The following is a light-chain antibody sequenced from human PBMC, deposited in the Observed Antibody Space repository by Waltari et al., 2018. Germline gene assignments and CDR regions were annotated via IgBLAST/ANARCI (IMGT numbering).Light chain of an antibody. J-gene: IGKJ4*01. CDR2: KAS. CDR3: QQYNSYSLLT. CDR1: QSISNW. V-gene: IGKV1-5*03. Sequence: CRASQSISNWFAWYQQKPGKAPKLLSYKASTLESGVPSRFSGSVSGTEFTLTISSLQPDDCATYYCQQYNSYSLLTFGGGTKVEIK.